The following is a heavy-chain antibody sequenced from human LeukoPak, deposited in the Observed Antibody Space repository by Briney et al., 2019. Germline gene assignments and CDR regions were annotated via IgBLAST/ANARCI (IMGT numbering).Heavy chain of an antibody. CDR2: INGNTGDT. D-gene: IGHD6-19*01. CDR1: GYTLTGYY. V-gene: IGHV1-2*02. J-gene: IGHJ5*02. Sequence: GASVKGSCKASGYTLTGYYMHWVRQAPGQGLEWMGWINGNTGDTRYAEKFQGRVTMTRDTSISTAYMELRSLTSDDSAVYYCARDGAVTGSYNWFDPWGQGTLVTASS. CDR3: ARDGAVTGSYNWFDP.